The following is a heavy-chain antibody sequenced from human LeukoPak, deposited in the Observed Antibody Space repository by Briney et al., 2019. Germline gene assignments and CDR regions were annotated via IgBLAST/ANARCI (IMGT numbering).Heavy chain of an antibody. V-gene: IGHV4-59*01. CDR2: VDHTGST. D-gene: IGHD1-1*01. CDR3: ARGRVSSSTWYSTYYYYFYMDV. J-gene: IGHJ6*03. Sequence: GSLRLSCAAYGFTFSTYWMTWVRQPPGKGLEWIGYVDHTGSTNFNPSLNGRVSISRDTTKNLFSLRLRSVTAADTAVYFCARGRVSSSTWYSTYYYYFYMDVWGKGTTVTVSS. CDR1: GFTFSTYW.